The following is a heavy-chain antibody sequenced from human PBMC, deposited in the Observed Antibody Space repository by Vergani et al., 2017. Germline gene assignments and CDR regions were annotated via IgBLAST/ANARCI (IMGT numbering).Heavy chain of an antibody. J-gene: IGHJ6*02. Sequence: EVPLVQSGAEVKKPGESLKISCEGSGYSFTSYWIGWVRQMPGKGLEWMGIIYPGDSDTRYSPSFQGQVTISADKSISTAYLQWSSLKASDTAMYYCARHRGWGLVVVAATPWYYYYGMDVWGQGTTVTVSS. V-gene: IGHV5-51*01. D-gene: IGHD2-15*01. CDR2: IYPGDSDT. CDR1: GYSFTSYW. CDR3: ARHRGWGLVVVAATPWYYYYGMDV.